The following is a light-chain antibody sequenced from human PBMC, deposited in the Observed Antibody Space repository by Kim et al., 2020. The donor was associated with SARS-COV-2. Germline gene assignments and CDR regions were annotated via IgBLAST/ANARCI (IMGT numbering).Light chain of an antibody. CDR1: ALPKQY. CDR3: QSADSSGTLRWV. Sequence: SYELTQPPSVSVSPGQTARITCSGDALPKQYAYWYQQKPGQAPVLVIYKDSERPSGIPERFSGSSSGTTVTLTISGVQAEDEADYYCQSADSSGTLRWVF. J-gene: IGLJ3*02. V-gene: IGLV3-25*03. CDR2: KDS.